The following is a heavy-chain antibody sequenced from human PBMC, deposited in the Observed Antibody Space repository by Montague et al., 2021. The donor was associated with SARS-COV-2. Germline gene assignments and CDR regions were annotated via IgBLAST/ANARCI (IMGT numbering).Heavy chain of an antibody. Sequence: SETLSLTCTVSGGSISSSSYYWAWIRQPPGKGLEWSGSIYYRGSTYYNPSLKSRVFIPIDTSKNQLSLTLTSVTAADTAVYYCATQGDPSGWIPGPFDFWGQGTLLSVSS. D-gene: IGHD6-19*01. CDR3: ATQGDPSGWIPGPFDF. CDR2: IYYRGST. CDR1: GGSISSSSYY. V-gene: IGHV4-39*01. J-gene: IGHJ4*02.